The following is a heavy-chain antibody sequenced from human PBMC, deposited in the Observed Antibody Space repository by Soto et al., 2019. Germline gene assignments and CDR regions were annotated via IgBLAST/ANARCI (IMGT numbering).Heavy chain of an antibody. Sequence: GGSLRLSCAASGFTFSSYWMSWVRQAPGKGLEWVANIKQDGSEKYYVDSVKGRFTISRDNAKNSLYLQMNSLRAEDTAVYYCARGDSIIIPAVSDFWGQGTLVTVSS. D-gene: IGHD2-2*01. CDR1: GFTFSSYW. J-gene: IGHJ4*02. CDR2: IKQDGSEK. V-gene: IGHV3-7*03. CDR3: ARGDSIIIPAVSDF.